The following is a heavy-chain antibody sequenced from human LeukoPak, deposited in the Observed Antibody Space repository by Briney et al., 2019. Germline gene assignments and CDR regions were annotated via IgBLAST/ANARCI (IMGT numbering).Heavy chain of an antibody. Sequence: ASVKVSCKASGYTFTGYYMHWVRQAPGQGLEWMGWINPNSGGTNYAQKFQGRVTMTRDTSISTAYMELSRLRSDDTAVYYCARDRVRDAGADYYYYYGMDVWGQGTTVSVSS. J-gene: IGHJ6*02. V-gene: IGHV1-2*02. CDR1: GYTFTGYY. CDR3: ARDRVRDAGADYYYYYGMDV. D-gene: IGHD3-10*01. CDR2: INPNSGGT.